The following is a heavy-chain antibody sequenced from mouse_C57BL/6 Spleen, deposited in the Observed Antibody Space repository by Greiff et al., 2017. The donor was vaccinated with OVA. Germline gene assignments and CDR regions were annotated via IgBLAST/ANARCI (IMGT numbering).Heavy chain of an antibody. D-gene: IGHD1-1*01. CDR2: INPSTGGT. Sequence: EVQLQQSGPELVKPGASVKISCKASGYSFTGYYMNWVKQSPEKSLEWIGEINPSTGGTTYNQKFKAKATLTVDKSSSTAYMQLQSLTSEDSAVYYCASRYYGRRYLDYWGQGTTLTVSS. V-gene: IGHV1-42*01. J-gene: IGHJ2*01. CDR1: GYSFTGYY. CDR3: ASRYYGRRYLDY.